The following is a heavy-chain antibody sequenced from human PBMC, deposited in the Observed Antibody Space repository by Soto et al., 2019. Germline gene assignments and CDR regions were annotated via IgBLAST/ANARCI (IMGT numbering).Heavy chain of an antibody. CDR3: AIRGGSGWYYYGMDV. D-gene: IGHD6-19*01. J-gene: IGHJ6*02. Sequence: ASVKVSCKASGYTFTSYAMHWVRQAPGQRLEWMGWINAGNGNTKYSQKFQGRVTITRDTSASTAYMELSSLRSEDTAVYYCAIRGGSGWYYYGMDVWGQGNTVTVS. V-gene: IGHV1-3*01. CDR1: GYTFTSYA. CDR2: INAGNGNT.